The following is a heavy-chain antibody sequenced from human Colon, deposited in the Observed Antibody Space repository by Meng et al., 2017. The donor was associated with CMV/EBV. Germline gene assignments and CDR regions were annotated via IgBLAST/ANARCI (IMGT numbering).Heavy chain of an antibody. D-gene: IGHD6-6*01. J-gene: IGHJ4*02. CDR1: GLSLSYYG. CDR2: ISGSGIWT. V-gene: IGHV3-23*01. CDR3: DASDY. Sequence: GGSLKISCEVSGLSLSYYGMSWVRRAPGKGLEWVSTISGSGIWTHYTDSVKGRFTVSRDNFRNTLYLQMDSLRAEDTAVYYCDASDYWGQGTLVTVSS.